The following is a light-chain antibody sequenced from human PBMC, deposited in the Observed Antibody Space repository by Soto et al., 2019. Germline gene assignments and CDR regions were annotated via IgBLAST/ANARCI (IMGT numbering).Light chain of an antibody. CDR3: SSYSISTAYL. Sequence: QSALTQPASVSGSPGQSITTSCTGTSSDVGGYDYVTWYQLHPGKAPKLMIFEVSNRPSGVSYRFSGSKSGNTASLTISGLQVEDEADYFCSSYSISTAYLFGTGTKVTVL. V-gene: IGLV2-14*01. CDR2: EVS. J-gene: IGLJ1*01. CDR1: SSDVGGYDY.